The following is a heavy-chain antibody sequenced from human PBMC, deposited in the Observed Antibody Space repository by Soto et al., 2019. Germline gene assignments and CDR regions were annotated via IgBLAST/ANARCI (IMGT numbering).Heavy chain of an antibody. CDR3: AREMDGYSSGWYRNKYYYYYGMDG. Sequence: SGNSASRAPGYTLTSYSMHLVRQAPGQGLEWMGIINPSGGSTSYAQKFQGRVTMTRDTSTSTVYMELSSLRSEDTAVYYCAREMDGYSSGWYRNKYYYYYGMDGWGQGTTVTVSS. D-gene: IGHD6-19*01. CDR1: GYTLTSYS. J-gene: IGHJ6*02. V-gene: IGHV1-46*01. CDR2: INPSGGST.